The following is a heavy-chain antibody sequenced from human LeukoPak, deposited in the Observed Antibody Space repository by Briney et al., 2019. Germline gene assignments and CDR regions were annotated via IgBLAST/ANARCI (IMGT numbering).Heavy chain of an antibody. CDR3: AKGLEVESRLDS. Sequence: GGSLRLSCAASGFTVRDNYMSWVRQAPGKGLECVSVISNGGNTYYADSVKGRFTISRDISKNTVYLQMNSLTVDDTAVYYCAKGLEVESRLDSWGPGTLVTVSS. J-gene: IGHJ4*02. V-gene: IGHV3-53*01. CDR1: GFTVRDNY. CDR2: ISNGGNT. D-gene: IGHD1-1*01.